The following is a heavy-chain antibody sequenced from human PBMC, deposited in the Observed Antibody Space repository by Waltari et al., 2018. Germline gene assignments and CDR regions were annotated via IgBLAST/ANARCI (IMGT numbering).Heavy chain of an antibody. V-gene: IGHV3-7*04. CDR2: IKQDGSEK. J-gene: IGHJ4*02. CDR1: GFTFSIYW. Sequence: EVQLVESGGGLVQPGGSLRLSCAASGFTFSIYWMTWVRQAPGKGLEWVANIKQDGSEKNYGDSVKGRFTISRDNAKNSLFLQMNNLRADDTAVYFCARDSSGRYNPVDYWGQGTLVIVSS. D-gene: IGHD6-19*01. CDR3: ARDSSGRYNPVDY.